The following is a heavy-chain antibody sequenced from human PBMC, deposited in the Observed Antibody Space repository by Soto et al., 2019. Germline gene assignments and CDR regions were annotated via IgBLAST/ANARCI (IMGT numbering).Heavy chain of an antibody. D-gene: IGHD1-7*01. V-gene: IGHV4-34*01. CDR3: VSRWNWNYGFDY. Sequence: PSETLSLTCAVYGGSFSGYYWSWIRQPPGKGLEWIGEINHSGSTNYNPSLKSRVTISVDTSKNQFSLKLSSVTAADTAVYYCVSRWNWNYGFDYWGQGTLVTVSS. CDR1: GGSFSGYY. CDR2: INHSGST. J-gene: IGHJ4*02.